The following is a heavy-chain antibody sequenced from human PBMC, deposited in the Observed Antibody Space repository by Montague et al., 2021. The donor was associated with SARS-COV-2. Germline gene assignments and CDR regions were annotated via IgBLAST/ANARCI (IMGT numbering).Heavy chain of an antibody. J-gene: IGHJ4*02. Sequence: SETLSLTCTVSGDSISTSYWAWIRQPPGKGLEWIGYVYYSGRSSYNSSLKSRVAISVDTSKNQFSLKLSSVTAADTAVYYCARSLDPSGTYYLHYWGQGTLVTVSS. CDR1: GDSISTSY. D-gene: IGHD3-10*01. CDR3: ARSLDPSGTYYLHY. CDR2: VYYSGRS. V-gene: IGHV4-59*01.